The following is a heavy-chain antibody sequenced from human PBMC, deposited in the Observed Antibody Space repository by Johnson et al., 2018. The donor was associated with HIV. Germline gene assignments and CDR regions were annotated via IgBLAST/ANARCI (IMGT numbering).Heavy chain of an antibody. Sequence: VQLVESGGDLVQPGGSLKLSCAASGFTFSGSAMHWVRQASGKGLEWVGRIRSKANSYATAYAASVKGRFTISRDDSKNTAYLQMNSLKTEDTAVYYCARRRRDGDAFDIWGQGTMVTVSS. CDR3: ARRRRDGDAFDI. D-gene: IGHD5-24*01. J-gene: IGHJ3*02. CDR2: IRSKANSYAT. V-gene: IGHV3-73*01. CDR1: GFTFSGSA.